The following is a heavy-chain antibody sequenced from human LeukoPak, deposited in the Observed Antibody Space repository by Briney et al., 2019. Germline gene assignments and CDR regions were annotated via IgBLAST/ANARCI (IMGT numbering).Heavy chain of an antibody. CDR2: ISGSGGST. J-gene: IGHJ4*02. CDR3: ANLPVRGWPTFDY. D-gene: IGHD6-19*01. Sequence: PGGSLRLSCAASGFTFSSYAMSWVRQAPGKGLEWVSAISGSGGSTYYADSVEGRFTISRDNSKNTLYLQMNSLRAEDRAVYYCANLPVRGWPTFDYWGRGTLVTVSS. CDR1: GFTFSSYA. V-gene: IGHV3-23*01.